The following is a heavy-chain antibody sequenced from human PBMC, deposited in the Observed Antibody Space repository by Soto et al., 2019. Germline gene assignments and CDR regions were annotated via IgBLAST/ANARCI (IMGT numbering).Heavy chain of an antibody. CDR3: ATVHNTSRSFDY. V-gene: IGHV3-23*01. Sequence: LSLSCAASCFNFNIYAMTLVRQAPGKGLEWVSTTGATGRTTYYADSVKGRFTVSRDNSKNTLDLQMSNLRAEDTAVYYCATVHNTSRSFDYWGQGTLVTVSS. CDR1: CFNFNIYA. D-gene: IGHD1-20*01. J-gene: IGHJ4*02. CDR2: TGATGRTT.